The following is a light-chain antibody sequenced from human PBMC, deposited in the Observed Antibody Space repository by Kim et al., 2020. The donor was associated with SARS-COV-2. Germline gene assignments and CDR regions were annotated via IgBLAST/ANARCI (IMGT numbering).Light chain of an antibody. CDR1: SSNIGSNT. CDR2: SNN. J-gene: IGLJ3*02. CDR3: AAWDDSLNGPV. V-gene: IGLV1-44*01. Sequence: ELTQPPSASGTPGQRVTISCSGSSSNIGSNTVNWYQQLPGTAPKLLIYSNNQRPSVVPDRFSGSKSGTSASLAISGLQSEDEADYYCAAWDDSLNGPVFGGGTKLTVL.